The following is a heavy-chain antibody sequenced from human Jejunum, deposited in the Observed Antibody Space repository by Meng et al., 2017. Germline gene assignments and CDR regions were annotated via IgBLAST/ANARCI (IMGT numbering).Heavy chain of an antibody. J-gene: IGHJ3*02. V-gene: IGHV4-34*01. Sequence: QVRLQQWVAGQLSRSATLSLSWAVSGRSFGGDYWSWSRQSPGKGLEWIGEINQSGSTNYNPSLKSRVTISVDTSKNQFSLKLSSVTAADTAVYYCASTYGSGSYGPFRDAFDIWGQGTMVTVSS. CDR1: GRSFGGDY. D-gene: IGHD3-10*01. CDR3: ASTYGSGSYGPFRDAFDI. CDR2: INQSGST.